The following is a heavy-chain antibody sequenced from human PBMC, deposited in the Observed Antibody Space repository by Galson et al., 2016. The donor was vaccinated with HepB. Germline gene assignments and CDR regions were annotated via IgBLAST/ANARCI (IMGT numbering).Heavy chain of an antibody. Sequence: SVKVSCKASGYSFSDYAFHWVRQAPGQRLEWMGWINAGKGNTEYSQKFQGRVSITSDTSATTVHMEVSRLRHEDTAVYFCATVIIDFLSGNSSNSAFETWGQGTRVTVSS. J-gene: IGHJ3*02. D-gene: IGHD3-3*01. CDR2: INAGKGNT. V-gene: IGHV1-3*01. CDR1: GYSFSDYA. CDR3: ATVIIDFLSGNSSNSAFET.